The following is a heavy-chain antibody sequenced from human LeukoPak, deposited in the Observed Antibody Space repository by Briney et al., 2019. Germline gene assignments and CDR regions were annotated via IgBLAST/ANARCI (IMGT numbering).Heavy chain of an antibody. CDR1: GASIISSNW. D-gene: IGHD2/OR15-2a*01. J-gene: IGHJ4*02. CDR2: IYQSGTT. CDR3: AREELGGARGIDY. Sequence: SSETLSLTCAVSGASIISSNWWTWVRQSPEKGLEWIGEIYQSGTTNYNPSLKRRVTISVDKSKNQFSLKLNSVTAADTAVYYCAREELGGARGIDYWGQGTLVTVSS. V-gene: IGHV4-4*02.